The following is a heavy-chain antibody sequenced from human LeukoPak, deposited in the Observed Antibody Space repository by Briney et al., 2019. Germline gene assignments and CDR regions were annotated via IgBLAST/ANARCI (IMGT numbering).Heavy chain of an antibody. CDR1: GYTFTSYY. D-gene: IGHD2-2*01. Sequence: GASVKVSCKASGYTFTSYYMHWVRQAPGQGLEWMGIINPSGGSTSYAQKFQGRVTMTRDTSTSTVYMELSSLRSDDTAVYYCAREYCSSTSCYSSPLAWFDPWGQGTLVTVSS. J-gene: IGHJ5*02. CDR2: INPSGGST. CDR3: AREYCSSTSCYSSPLAWFDP. V-gene: IGHV1-46*01.